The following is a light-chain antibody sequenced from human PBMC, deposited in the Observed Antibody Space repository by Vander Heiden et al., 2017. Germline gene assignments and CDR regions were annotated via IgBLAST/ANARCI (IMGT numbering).Light chain of an antibody. J-gene: IGLJ2*01. CDR1: SSDVGGYNY. V-gene: IGLV2-14*01. Sequence: QSALTQPASVSGSPAQSITISCTGTSSDVGGYNYVSWYQQHPGKAPKLMIYDVSNRPSGVSNRFSGSKSGNTASPTISGLQAEDEADYYCSSYTSSSTLVFGGGTKLTVL. CDR2: DVS. CDR3: SSYTSSSTLV.